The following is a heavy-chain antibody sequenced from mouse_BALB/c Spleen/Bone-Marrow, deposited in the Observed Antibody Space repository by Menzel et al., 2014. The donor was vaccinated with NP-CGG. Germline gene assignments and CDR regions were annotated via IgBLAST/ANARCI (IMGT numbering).Heavy chain of an antibody. CDR2: INPSTAYT. Sequence: QVQLQQSGAGLAKPGASVKMSCKASGYTFTVYWIHWVKQRPGQGLEWIGYINPSTAYTEYNQKFKDKATLTADKSSTTAYMQLSSLTSEDSAVYYCALTTATPFAYWGQGTLVTVS. CDR3: ALTTATPFAY. D-gene: IGHD1-2*01. CDR1: GYTFTVYW. V-gene: IGHV1-7*01. J-gene: IGHJ3*01.